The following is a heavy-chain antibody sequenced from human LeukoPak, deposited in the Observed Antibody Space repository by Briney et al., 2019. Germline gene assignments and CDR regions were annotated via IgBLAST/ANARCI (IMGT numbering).Heavy chain of an antibody. CDR2: INPNSGGT. J-gene: IGHJ6*03. Sequence: ASVKVSCKASGYTFTGYYMHWVRQAPGQGLEWMGRINPNSGGTNYAQKFQGRVTMTRDTSISTAYMELSRLRSDDTAVYYCARHPYGLDDYYYMDVWGKGTTVTVSS. CDR1: GYTFTGYY. CDR3: ARHPYGLDDYYYMDV. D-gene: IGHD3/OR15-3a*01. V-gene: IGHV1-2*06.